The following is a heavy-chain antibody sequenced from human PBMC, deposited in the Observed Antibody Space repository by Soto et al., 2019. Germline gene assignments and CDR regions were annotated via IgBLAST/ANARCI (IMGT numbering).Heavy chain of an antibody. D-gene: IGHD3-22*01. V-gene: IGHV4-30-4*01. CDR1: GGSISSGDYY. CDR3: AREMNYYDTSGDSYFDY. Sequence: PSETLSLTCTVSGGSISSGDYYWSWIRQPPGKDLEWIGYIYYSGSTYYNTSLKSRVTISVDTSKNQFSLKLSSVTAADTAVYYCAREMNYYDTSGDSYFDYWGQGTLVTVSS. CDR2: IYYSGST. J-gene: IGHJ4*02.